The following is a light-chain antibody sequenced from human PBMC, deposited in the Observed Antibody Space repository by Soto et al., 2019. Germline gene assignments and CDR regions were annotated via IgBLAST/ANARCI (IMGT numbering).Light chain of an antibody. CDR3: VSYTTSASYV. Sequence: QSALTQPASVSGSPGQSITISCTGTSSDVGNYIFVSWYRQHPGKAPKLMIYDINNRPSGVSNRFSGSKSGNTASLTISGLQAEDEADYYCVSYTTSASYVFGAGTKVNV. CDR1: SSDVGNYIF. J-gene: IGLJ1*01. CDR2: DIN. V-gene: IGLV2-14*01.